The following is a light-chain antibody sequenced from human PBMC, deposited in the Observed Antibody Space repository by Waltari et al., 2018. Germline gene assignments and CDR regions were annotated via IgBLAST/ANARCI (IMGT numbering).Light chain of an antibody. CDR3: CSYAGSYTEV. J-gene: IGLJ3*02. V-gene: IGLV2-11*01. CDR2: DVS. CDR1: SSDVGGYHY. Sequence: QSALTQPRSVSGSPGQSVTIPCTGTSSDVGGYHYVSWYQQHPGKAPKLIINDVSKRPSGVPDRFSGSKSGNTASLTISGLQAEDEADYYCCSYAGSYTEVFGGGTKLTVL.